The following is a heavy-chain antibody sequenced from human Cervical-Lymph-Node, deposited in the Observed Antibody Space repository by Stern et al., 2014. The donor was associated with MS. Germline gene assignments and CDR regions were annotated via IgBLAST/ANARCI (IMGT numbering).Heavy chain of an antibody. CDR3: ARRPSSWLYYLDY. D-gene: IGHD6-13*01. CDR2: IFYSGAT. J-gene: IGHJ4*02. V-gene: IGHV4-39*01. CDR1: GGSVSSRTYY. Sequence: QVQLVESGPGLVQPSETLSLTCTVSGGSVSSRTYYWGWIRQPPGKGLEWISTIFYSGATYYAPSLKSRGTILVDTTKNQFSLKLPSGTAADTAVYYCARRPSSWLYYLDYWSQGTLVTVSS.